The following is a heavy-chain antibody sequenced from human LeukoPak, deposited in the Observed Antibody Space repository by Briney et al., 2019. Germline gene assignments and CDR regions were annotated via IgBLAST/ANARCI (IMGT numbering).Heavy chain of an antibody. Sequence: PGGSLRLSCAASGFTFSSYSMNWVRQTPGKGLEWVSSISSSSSYIYYADSVKGRFTISRDNAKNSLYLQMNSLRAEDTAVYYCARGGGLRYFDWFPGYWGQGTLVTVSS. D-gene: IGHD3-9*01. V-gene: IGHV3-21*01. CDR1: GFTFSSYS. J-gene: IGHJ4*02. CDR3: ARGGGLRYFDWFPGY. CDR2: ISSSSSYI.